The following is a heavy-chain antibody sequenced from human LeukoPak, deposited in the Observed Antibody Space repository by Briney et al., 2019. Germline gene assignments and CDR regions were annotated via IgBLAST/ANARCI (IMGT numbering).Heavy chain of an antibody. CDR1: GFTFRSHA. CDR3: AKDFRIGYSAHFDY. Sequence: GGSLRLSCVGSGFTFRSHAMSWVRQAPEKGLEFVSGIYENGGTTYYADSVKGRFSISRDNSKNTLYLQIDSLRGEDTAVYYCAKDFRIGYSAHFDYWGQGALVTVSS. D-gene: IGHD2-21*01. V-gene: IGHV3-23*01. CDR2: IYENGGTT. J-gene: IGHJ4*02.